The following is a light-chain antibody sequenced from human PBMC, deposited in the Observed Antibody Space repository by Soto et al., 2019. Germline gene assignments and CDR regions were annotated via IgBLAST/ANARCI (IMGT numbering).Light chain of an antibody. V-gene: IGLV2-23*01. Sequence: LTHPASVCGSPGQSITISCTGTNNLVSWYQQHPGKAPKVVLYEGTKRPSGVSNRFSGSNSGSTASLTISGLQAEDEAHYFCCAYVGARSYVFGPGTKVTVL. CDR3: CAYVGARSYV. J-gene: IGLJ1*01. CDR1: NNL. CDR2: EGT.